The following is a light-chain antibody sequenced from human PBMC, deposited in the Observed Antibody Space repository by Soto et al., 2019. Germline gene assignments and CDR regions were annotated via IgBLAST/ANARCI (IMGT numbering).Light chain of an antibody. CDR1: QSVSSNF. J-gene: IGKJ5*01. CDR3: QQRSNWPIT. V-gene: IGKV3D-20*02. CDR2: GGS. Sequence: EIVLTQSPGTLSLSPGERATLSCRASQSVSSNFLAWYQEKLGQAPRLLIYGGSSRATGIPDRFSGSGSGTDFTLTISRLEPEDVATYYCQQRSNWPITLGQGTRLEIK.